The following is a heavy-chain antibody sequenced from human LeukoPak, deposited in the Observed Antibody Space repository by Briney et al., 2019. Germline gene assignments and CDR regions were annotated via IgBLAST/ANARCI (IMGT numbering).Heavy chain of an antibody. J-gene: IGHJ6*03. CDR3: ARDDYGDYYYYYMDV. CDR1: GFTFSSYE. V-gene: IGHV3-21*01. CDR2: ISSSSSYI. Sequence: TGGSLRLSCAASGFTFSSYEMNWVRQAPGKGLEWVSSISSSSSYIYYADSVKGRFTISRDNAKNSLYLQMNSLRAEDTAVYYCARDDYGDYYYYYMDVWGKGTTVTVSS. D-gene: IGHD4-17*01.